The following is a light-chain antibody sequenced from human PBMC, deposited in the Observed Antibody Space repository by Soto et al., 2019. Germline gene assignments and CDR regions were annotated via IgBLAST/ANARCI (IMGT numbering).Light chain of an antibody. CDR2: QVS. CDR3: STYTGSSTYV. CDR1: SSDIGGYYY. V-gene: IGLV2-14*01. J-gene: IGLJ1*01. Sequence: QSALTQPASVSGSPGQSITISCTGTSSDIGGYYYVSWYQHRPGKAPKLLIYQVSNRPSGVSYRFSGSKSGNTASLTISGLQAEDEADYYCSTYTGSSTYVCGTGTKVT.